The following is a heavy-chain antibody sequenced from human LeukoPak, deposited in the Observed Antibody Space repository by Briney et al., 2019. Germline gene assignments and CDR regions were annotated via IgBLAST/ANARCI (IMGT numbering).Heavy chain of an antibody. Sequence: ASVKVSCKASGYTFTSYYMHWVRQAPGQGLEWMGIINPGGGSTSYAQKFQGRVTMTSDTSTSTAYMELSSLRSEDTAVYYCAIRIVVVPAEDYYYYGMDVRGQGTTVTVSS. D-gene: IGHD2-2*01. CDR2: INPGGGST. CDR3: AIRIVVVPAEDYYYYGMDV. V-gene: IGHV1-46*01. J-gene: IGHJ6*02. CDR1: GYTFTSYY.